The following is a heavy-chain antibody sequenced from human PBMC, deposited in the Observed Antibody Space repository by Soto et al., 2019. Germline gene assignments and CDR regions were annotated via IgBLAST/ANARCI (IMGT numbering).Heavy chain of an antibody. CDR1: GGTFSSYA. J-gene: IGHJ4*02. CDR2: IIPIFGTA. V-gene: IGHV1-69*13. Sequence: GASVKVSCKASGGTFSSYAISWVRQAPGQGLEWMGGIIPIFGTANYAQKFQGRVTITADESTSTAYMELSSLRSEDTAVYYCARSSVDTAMVTFFDYWGQGTLVTSPQ. D-gene: IGHD5-18*01. CDR3: ARSSVDTAMVTFFDY.